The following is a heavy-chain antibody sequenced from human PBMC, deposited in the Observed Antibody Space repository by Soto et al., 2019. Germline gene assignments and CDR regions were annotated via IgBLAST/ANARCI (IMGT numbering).Heavy chain of an antibody. CDR3: ARAKEAGLYDAFDV. J-gene: IGHJ3*01. CDR2: MNLDGTTK. D-gene: IGHD6-19*01. V-gene: IGHV3-7*01. CDR1: KFTFSNYL. Sequence: GGSLRLSCVASKFTFSNYLMAWVRQAPGKGLEWVANMNLDGTTKNYVDSLKGRFTISRDNAKNSLDLQMNSLRVEDTAVYYCARAKEAGLYDAFDVWGQGTMVTVSS.